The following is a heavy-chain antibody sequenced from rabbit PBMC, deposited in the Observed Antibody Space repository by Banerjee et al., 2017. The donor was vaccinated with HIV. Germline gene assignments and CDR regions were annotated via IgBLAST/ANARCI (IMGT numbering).Heavy chain of an antibody. CDR3: ARSNNYYDMDL. CDR2: IYAGSGSA. V-gene: IGHV1S45*01. CDR1: GFTISSSYW. Sequence: LEESGGGLVQPEGSLALTCKASGFTISSSYWMCWVRQAPGKGLEWIGCIYAGSGSAFYARWGKGRFTISKTSWTTVTLQMTSLTAADTATYFCARSNNYYDMDLWGPGTLVTVS. J-gene: IGHJ6*01.